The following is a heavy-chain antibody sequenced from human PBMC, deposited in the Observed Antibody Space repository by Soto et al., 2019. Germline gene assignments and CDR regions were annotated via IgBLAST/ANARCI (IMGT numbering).Heavy chain of an antibody. CDR1: GYSFTSYW. CDR2: IYPGDSDT. V-gene: IGHV5-51*01. J-gene: IGHJ3*02. D-gene: IGHD6-19*01. CDR3: ARPRASIAVAGRHLDDAFDI. Sequence: GESLKISCKGSGYSFTSYWIGWVRQMPGKGLEWMGIIYPGDSDTRYSPSFQGQVTISADKSISTAYLQWSSLKASDTAMYYCARPRASIAVAGRHLDDAFDIWGQGTMVTVSS.